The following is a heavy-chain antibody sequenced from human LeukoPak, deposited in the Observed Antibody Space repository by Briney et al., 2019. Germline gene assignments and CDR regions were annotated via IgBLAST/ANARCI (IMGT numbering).Heavy chain of an antibody. D-gene: IGHD4-17*01. V-gene: IGHV4-59*01. J-gene: IGHJ4*02. CDR2: IYYSGST. CDR1: GGSISSYY. Sequence: SETLSLTSTVCGGSISSYYWSWIREPPGKGLEWIGYIYYSGSTNYNPSLKSRVTISVDTSKNQFSLKLSSVTAADTAVYYCATNDYGDYGSDYWVQGTLVTVSS. CDR3: ATNDYGDYGSDY.